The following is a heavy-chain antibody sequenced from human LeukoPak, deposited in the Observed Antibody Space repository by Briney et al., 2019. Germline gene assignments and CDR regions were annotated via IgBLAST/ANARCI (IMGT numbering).Heavy chain of an antibody. D-gene: IGHD2-15*01. CDR1: DYTFTSYA. J-gene: IGHJ5*02. CDR2: IIPIFGTA. Sequence: GDSVKVSCKASDYTFTSYAISWVRQAPGQGLGWMGGIIPIFGTANYAQKFQGRVTITADKSTSTAYMELSSLRSEDTAVYYCARSDCSGGSSISSWFDPCGQGTLVTVSS. CDR3: ARSDCSGGSSISSWFDP. V-gene: IGHV1-69*06.